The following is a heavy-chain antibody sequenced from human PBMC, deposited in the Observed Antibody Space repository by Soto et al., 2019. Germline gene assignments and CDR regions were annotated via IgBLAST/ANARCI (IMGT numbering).Heavy chain of an antibody. J-gene: IGHJ6*03. CDR1: GGSISSGGYY. D-gene: IGHD2-2*01. V-gene: IGHV4-61*08. CDR2: IYYSGST. CDR3: ARLGYCSSTSCYGQYYYYYMDV. Sequence: PSETLSLTCAVSGGSISSGGYYWSWIRQPPGKGLEWIGYIYYSGSTNYNPSLKSRVTISVDTSKNQFSLKLSSVTAADTAVYYCARLGYCSSTSCYGQYYYYYMDVWGKGTTVTVSS.